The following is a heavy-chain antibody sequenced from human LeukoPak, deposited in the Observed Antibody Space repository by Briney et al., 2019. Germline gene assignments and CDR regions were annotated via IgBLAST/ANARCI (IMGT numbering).Heavy chain of an antibody. CDR1: GYNFTSYW. V-gene: IGHV5-51*01. CDR2: IYPGDSDT. Sequence: PGESLKISCKGSGYNFTSYWIGWVRQMPGKGLGWMGIIYPGDSDTRYSPSFQGQVTISADKSISTAYLQWSSLKASDTAMYYCARQSSGWSPYYYYYMDVWGKGTTVTISS. D-gene: IGHD6-19*01. J-gene: IGHJ6*03. CDR3: ARQSSGWSPYYYYYMDV.